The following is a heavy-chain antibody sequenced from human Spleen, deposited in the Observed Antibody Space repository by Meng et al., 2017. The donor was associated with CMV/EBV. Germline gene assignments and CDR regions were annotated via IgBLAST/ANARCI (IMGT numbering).Heavy chain of an antibody. J-gene: IGHJ4*02. V-gene: IGHV3-53*01. Sequence: GESLKISCAASGFIVSHNYMNWVRQAPGKGLEWVSIIYSDSSTYYADSVKGRFTISRDNSKNTLYLQMNSLRAEDTAVYYCVRNGVVADRKYYFDYWGQGTLVTVSS. D-gene: IGHD2-15*01. CDR2: IYSDSST. CDR1: GFIVSHNY. CDR3: VRNGVVADRKYYFDY.